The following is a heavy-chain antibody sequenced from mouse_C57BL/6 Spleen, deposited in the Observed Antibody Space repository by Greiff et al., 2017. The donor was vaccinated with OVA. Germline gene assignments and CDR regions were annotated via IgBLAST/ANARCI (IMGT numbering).Heavy chain of an antibody. Sequence: VQLQQSGPVLVKPGASVKMSCKASGYTFTDYYMNWVKQSHGKSLEWIGVINPYNGGTSYNQKFKGKATLTVDKSSSTAYMELNSLTSEDSAFSYCARRGYYYGGDYFDYWGQGTTLTVSS. CDR2: INPYNGGT. CDR1: GYTFTDYY. D-gene: IGHD1-1*01. CDR3: ARRGYYYGGDYFDY. J-gene: IGHJ2*01. V-gene: IGHV1-19*01.